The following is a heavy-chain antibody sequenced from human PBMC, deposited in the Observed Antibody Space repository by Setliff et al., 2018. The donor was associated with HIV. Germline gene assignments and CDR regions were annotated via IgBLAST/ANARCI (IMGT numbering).Heavy chain of an antibody. V-gene: IGHV4-39*07. CDR2: IYYSGST. J-gene: IGHJ4*02. CDR3: ARAPATTHDFDH. Sequence: PSETLSLTCTVSGGSISTTSYYWGWIRQPPGKGLEWIGSIYYSGSTYYNPSLKSRVTISIDTSKNQFSLRLTSVTAADTAVYYCARAPATTHDFDHWGQGTLVTVSS. D-gene: IGHD1-1*01. CDR1: GGSISTTSYY.